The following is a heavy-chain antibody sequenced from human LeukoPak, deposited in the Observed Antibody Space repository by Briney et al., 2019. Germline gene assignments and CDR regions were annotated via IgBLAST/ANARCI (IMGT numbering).Heavy chain of an antibody. D-gene: IGHD2/OR15-2a*01. Sequence: GGSLRLSCAASGFTFDDYTMHWVRQAPGKGLEWVSLLSRDGGSTNYADSVKGRFTISRDNSKNSLYLQMNSLRTEDTAFYYCVKDISTTGAFYFDYWDQGTLVTVSS. CDR3: VKDISTTGAFYFDY. CDR2: LSRDGGST. J-gene: IGHJ4*02. CDR1: GFTFDDYT. V-gene: IGHV3-43*01.